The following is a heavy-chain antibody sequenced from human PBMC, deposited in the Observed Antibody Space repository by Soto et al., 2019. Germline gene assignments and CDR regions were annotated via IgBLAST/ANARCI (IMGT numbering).Heavy chain of an antibody. Sequence: QVQLVQSGAEVKKPGASVKVSCKASGYTFASYAISGMRQAPGQGLEWMGWISAYNGNTNYTQKLQGRVTMTTDTSASKAYMELRSLSSDDTAVYYCARDPPPPDYWGQGTLVTVSS. V-gene: IGHV1-18*01. CDR3: ARDPPPPDY. CDR2: ISAYNGNT. J-gene: IGHJ4*02. CDR1: GYTFASYA.